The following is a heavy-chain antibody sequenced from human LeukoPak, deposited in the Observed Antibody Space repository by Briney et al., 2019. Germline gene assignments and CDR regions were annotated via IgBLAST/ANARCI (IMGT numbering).Heavy chain of an antibody. V-gene: IGHV3-21*01. CDR3: ARGQSYGLMGWRSYFDY. CDR2: IRSSSSYI. D-gene: IGHD1-26*01. Sequence: GGSLRLSCAASGFTFSSYSMNWVRESPGEGLEWVSSIRSSSSYIYYADSVKGRFTISRDNAKNSLYLQLNSLRDEDTAVYYCARGQSYGLMGWRSYFDYWGQGILVTVST. CDR1: GFTFSSYS. J-gene: IGHJ4*01.